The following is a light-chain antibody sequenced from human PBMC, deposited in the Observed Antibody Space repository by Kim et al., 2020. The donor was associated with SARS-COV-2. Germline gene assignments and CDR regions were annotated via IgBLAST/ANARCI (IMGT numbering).Light chain of an antibody. Sequence: QSALTQAASVSGSLGQSITISCTGTSSDIGRYNYVSWYQQHPGKVPKLMIYDVTNRPSGVSDRFSGSKSVNTASLTISGLQAEDEADYYCCSYVGSNTLVFGGGTKLTVL. V-gene: IGLV2-14*03. CDR3: CSYVGSNTLV. CDR1: SSDIGRYNY. CDR2: DVT. J-gene: IGLJ2*01.